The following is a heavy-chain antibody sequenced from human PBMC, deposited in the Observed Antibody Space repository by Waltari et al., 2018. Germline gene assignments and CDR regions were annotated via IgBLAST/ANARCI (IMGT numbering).Heavy chain of an antibody. Sequence: EVQLVESGGGLIQPGGSLRLSCAASGFIVGSHYMSWVRQAPGKGLEWISVIYSGGSTYYADSVKGRFTISRDNSKNTLFLQMNSLRAEDTAVYYCAREEGDWSDALGYWGQGTLVTVSS. CDR3: AREEGDWSDALGY. CDR1: GFIVGSHY. D-gene: IGHD1-1*01. J-gene: IGHJ4*02. CDR2: IYSGGST. V-gene: IGHV3-53*01.